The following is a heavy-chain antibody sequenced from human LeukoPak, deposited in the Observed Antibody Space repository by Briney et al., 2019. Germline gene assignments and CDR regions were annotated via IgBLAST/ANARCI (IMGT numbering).Heavy chain of an antibody. J-gene: IGHJ6*04. CDR1: GFTFSSYE. Sequence: GGSLRLSCAASGFTFSSYEMNGVRQAPGKGLEWVSYISSSGSTIYYADSVKGRFTISRDNAKNSLYLQMNSLRAEDTAVYYCAELGITMIGGVWGKGTTVTISS. D-gene: IGHD3-10*02. V-gene: IGHV3-48*03. CDR2: ISSSGSTI. CDR3: AELGITMIGGV.